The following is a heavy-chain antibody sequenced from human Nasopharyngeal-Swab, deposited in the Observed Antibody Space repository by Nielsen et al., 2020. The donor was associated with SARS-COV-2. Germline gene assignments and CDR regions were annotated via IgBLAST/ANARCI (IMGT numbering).Heavy chain of an antibody. Sequence: WVRQAPGQGLEWMGGIIPIFGTANYAQKFQGRVTITADESTSTAHTELSSLRSEDTAVYYCARGGITIFGVVSNLDYWGQGTLVTVSS. CDR3: ARGGITIFGVVSNLDY. CDR2: IIPIFGTA. V-gene: IGHV1-69*01. J-gene: IGHJ4*02. D-gene: IGHD3-3*01.